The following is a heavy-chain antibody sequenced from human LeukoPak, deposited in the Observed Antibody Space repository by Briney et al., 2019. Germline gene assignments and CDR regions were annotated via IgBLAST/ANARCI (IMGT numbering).Heavy chain of an antibody. CDR1: GFTVSSNE. D-gene: IGHD6-13*01. V-gene: IGHV3-38-3*01. Sequence: GGSLRLSCAASGFTVSSNEMSWVRQAPGKGLEWVSSISGGSTYYADSRKGRFTISRDNSKNTLHLQMNSLRAEDTAVYYCARGLGIADNFDYWGQGTLVTVSS. J-gene: IGHJ4*02. CDR2: ISGGST. CDR3: ARGLGIADNFDY.